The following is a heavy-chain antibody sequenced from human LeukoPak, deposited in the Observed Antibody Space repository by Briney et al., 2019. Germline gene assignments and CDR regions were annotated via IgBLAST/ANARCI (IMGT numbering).Heavy chain of an antibody. D-gene: IGHD5-18*01. Sequence: SQTLSLTCAVSGGSISSGGYSWSWIRQPPRKGLEWIGYIYHSGSTYYNPSLKSRVTISVDRSKNQFSLKLSSVTAADTAVYYCARGNPYSYGYNYWGQGTLVTVSS. CDR3: ARGNPYSYGYNY. CDR1: GGSISSGGYS. V-gene: IGHV4-30-2*01. CDR2: IYHSGST. J-gene: IGHJ4*02.